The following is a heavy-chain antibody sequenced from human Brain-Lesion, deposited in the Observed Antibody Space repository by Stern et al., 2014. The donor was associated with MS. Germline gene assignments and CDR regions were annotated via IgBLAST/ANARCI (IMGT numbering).Heavy chain of an antibody. D-gene: IGHD3-9*01. CDR1: GGSISSGNYY. CDR2: IYSSGST. CDR3: ARGNYDVLTDNGGHGFDI. V-gene: IGHV4-61*02. J-gene: IGHJ3*02. Sequence: VQLVESGPGLVKPSQTLSLTCTVSGGSISSGNYYWSWIRQPAGEGLEWIGRIYSSGSTQYNPPLKSRLTIPADPPTTQFSLRLSSVTAADTAVYYCARGNYDVLTDNGGHGFDIWGQGTMVTVSS.